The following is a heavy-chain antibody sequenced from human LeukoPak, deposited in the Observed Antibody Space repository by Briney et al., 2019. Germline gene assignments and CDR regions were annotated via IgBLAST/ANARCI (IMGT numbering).Heavy chain of an antibody. CDR2: VYSSERV. D-gene: IGHD6-13*01. CDR3: VRHHGSWTDWYFDL. Sequence: SETLSLTCTVSGGSIRNQFWSWIRQSPGKGLEWIGYVYSSERVDYNPSLKSRVTMSVDTFKNEFSLSLPSVTAADTAVYYCVRHHGSWTDWYFDLWGRGTLVTVSS. V-gene: IGHV4-4*09. CDR1: GGSIRNQF. J-gene: IGHJ2*01.